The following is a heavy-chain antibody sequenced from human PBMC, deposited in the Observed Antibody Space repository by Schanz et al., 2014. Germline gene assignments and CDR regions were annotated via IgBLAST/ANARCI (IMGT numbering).Heavy chain of an antibody. CDR1: GPPPPPPT. CDR3: ARGTPFLCDY. CDR2: ISSTSTYL. V-gene: IGHV3-21*01. Sequence: EVQLVESGGGLVKPGDSLRLSCAASGPPPPPPTMNRGRQAPGKGLEWVSSISSTSTYLYYADSVKGRFTISRDSARNSLYLQRSSLRAEDTAVYYCARGTPFLCDYGGQGTLGTVSS. D-gene: IGHD3-16*01. J-gene: IGHJ4*02.